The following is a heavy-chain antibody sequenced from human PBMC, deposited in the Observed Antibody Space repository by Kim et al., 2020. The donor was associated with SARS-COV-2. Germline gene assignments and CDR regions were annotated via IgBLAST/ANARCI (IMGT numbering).Heavy chain of an antibody. Sequence: GGSLRLSCAVSGFSFTNYAMTWVRQSPGKGLEWVSTLRRGGSSAYYADSVKGRFTVSRDISKNSLDLQMNALRGDDTAIYFCAKHYSATWNGGQYHYGWDVWGQGTTVTVSS. J-gene: IGHJ6*02. CDR1: GFSFTNYA. D-gene: IGHD1-1*01. V-gene: IGHV3-23*01. CDR2: LRRGGSSA. CDR3: AKHYSATWNGGQYHYGWDV.